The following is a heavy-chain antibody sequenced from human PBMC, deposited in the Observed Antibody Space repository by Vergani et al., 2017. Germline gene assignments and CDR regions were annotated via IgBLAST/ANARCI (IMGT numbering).Heavy chain of an antibody. J-gene: IGHJ6*03. CDR1: GFAFNNYG. CDR2: ISDGGSNE. V-gene: IGHV3-30*03. Sequence: QVQLVESGGGVVQPGRSLRLSCEASGFAFNNYGIHWVRQAPGKGLEWVAVISDGGSNEHYVDSVKGRFTISRDNSKKTLYLQMNSLRAEDTAVYYCARDREGSGYYYMDVWGTGTTVTVS. D-gene: IGHD3-3*01. CDR3: ARDREGSGYYYMDV.